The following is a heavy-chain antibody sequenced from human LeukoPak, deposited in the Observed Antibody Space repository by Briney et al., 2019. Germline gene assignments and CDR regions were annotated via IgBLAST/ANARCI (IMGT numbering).Heavy chain of an antibody. Sequence: PGGSLRLSCAASGFTFSSYWMSWVRQAPGKGLEWVAFIRYDGSNKYYADSVKGRFTISRDNSKNTLYLQMNSLRAEDTAVYYCAKVDGDYYYMDVWGKGTTVTVSS. CDR3: AKVDGDYYYMDV. CDR2: IRYDGSNK. CDR1: GFTFSSYW. V-gene: IGHV3-30*02. J-gene: IGHJ6*03. D-gene: IGHD2-2*03.